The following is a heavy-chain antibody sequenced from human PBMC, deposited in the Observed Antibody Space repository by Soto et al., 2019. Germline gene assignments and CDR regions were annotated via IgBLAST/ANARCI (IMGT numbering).Heavy chain of an antibody. V-gene: IGHV3-30*18. Sequence: PGGSLRLSCAASGFTFSSYGMHWVRQAPGKGLEWVAVISYDGSNKYYADSVKGRFTISRDNSKNTLYLQMNSLRAEDTAVYYCAKDLAGSCSTPVDYWGQGTLVTVSS. CDR1: GFTFSSYG. J-gene: IGHJ4*02. D-gene: IGHD1-26*01. CDR3: AKDLAGSCSTPVDY. CDR2: ISYDGSNK.